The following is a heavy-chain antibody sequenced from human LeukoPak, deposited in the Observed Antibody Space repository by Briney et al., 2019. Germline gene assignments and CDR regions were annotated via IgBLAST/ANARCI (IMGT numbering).Heavy chain of an antibody. D-gene: IGHD3-16*01. J-gene: IGHJ2*01. CDR2: TNHSGST. CDR3: ARGQFTFWYFDL. Sequence: SETLSLTCTVSGGSISSYYWSWIRQPPGKGLEWIGETNHSGSTNYNPSLKSRVTISVDTSKNQFSLKLSSVTAADTAVYYCARGQFTFWYFDLWGRGTLVTVSS. V-gene: IGHV4-34*01. CDR1: GGSISSYY.